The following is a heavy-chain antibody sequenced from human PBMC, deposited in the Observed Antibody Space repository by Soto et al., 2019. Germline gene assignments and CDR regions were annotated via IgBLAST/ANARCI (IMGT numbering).Heavy chain of an antibody. V-gene: IGHV3-23*01. CDR2: IGESGTPT. CDR1: GFTFSSYA. D-gene: IGHD2-2*01. J-gene: IGHJ6*02. CDR3: ARYIPGVRYYGMDV. Sequence: PGGSLRLSCAASGFTFSSYAMGLVRQAPGKGLEWVSLIGESGTPTYYADSVKGRFTISRDNSGNTLFLEMYSLRAEDTAVYYCARYIPGVRYYGMDVWGRGTTVTVSS.